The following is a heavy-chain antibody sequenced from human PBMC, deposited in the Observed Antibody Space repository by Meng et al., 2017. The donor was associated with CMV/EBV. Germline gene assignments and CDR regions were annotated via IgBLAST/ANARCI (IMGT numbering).Heavy chain of an antibody. CDR2: ISSSSSTI. J-gene: IGHJ6*02. D-gene: IGHD3-3*01. Sequence: SCAASGFTFSSYSMNWVRQAPGKGLEWVSYISSSSSTIYYADSVKGRFTISRDNAKNSLYLQMNSLRAEDAAVYYCARDFWSGYYTYYGMDVWGQGTTVTVSS. CDR3: ARDFWSGYYTYYGMDV. V-gene: IGHV3-48*04. CDR1: GFTFSSYS.